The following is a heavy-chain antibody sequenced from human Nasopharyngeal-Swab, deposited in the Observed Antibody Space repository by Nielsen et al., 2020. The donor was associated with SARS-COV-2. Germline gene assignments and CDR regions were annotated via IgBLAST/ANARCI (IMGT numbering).Heavy chain of an antibody. CDR2: INWNGGST. J-gene: IGHJ4*02. CDR3: ARDGLIEHSDGSGYSAYYFDY. D-gene: IGHD3-22*01. Sequence: GGSLRLSCAASGFTFDDYGMNWVRQAPGKGLEWVAGINWNGGSTSFADSAKGRFTISRDNAKNSLYLQVNSLRAEDTALYFCARDGLIEHSDGSGYSAYYFDYWGQGVLVTVSS. V-gene: IGHV3-20*04. CDR1: GFTFDDYG.